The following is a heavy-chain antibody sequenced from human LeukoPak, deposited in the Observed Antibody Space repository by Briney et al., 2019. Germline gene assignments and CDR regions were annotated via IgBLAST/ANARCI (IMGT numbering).Heavy chain of an antibody. Sequence: PGESLRLSCAASGFTFISAWMNWVRQAPGKGLEWIGHIKRTSDGGTAEYGAAVKGRFTISRDDSKNRLYLQMNNLKSEDTAVYFCIAGQWWGATEFRGVLDYWGPETLFTVSS. J-gene: IGHJ4*02. D-gene: IGHD2-15*01. CDR3: IAGQWWGATEFRGVLDY. CDR1: GFTFISAW. CDR2: IKRTSDGGTA. V-gene: IGHV3-15*01.